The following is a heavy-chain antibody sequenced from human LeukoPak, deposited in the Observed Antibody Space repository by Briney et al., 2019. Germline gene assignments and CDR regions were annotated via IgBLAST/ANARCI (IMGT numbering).Heavy chain of an antibody. D-gene: IGHD3-16*01. J-gene: IGHJ4*02. CDR3: ARGESKSYTGFYVY. V-gene: IGHV4-34*01. Sequence: SETLSLTCAVYGGSFSGYYWSWIRQPPGKGLEWIGEINHSGSTNYNPSLKSRVTISVDTSKNQCSLKLSSATDADIAVNNCARGESKSYTGFYVYWGKGTMVTVTS. CDR2: INHSGST. CDR1: GGSFSGYY.